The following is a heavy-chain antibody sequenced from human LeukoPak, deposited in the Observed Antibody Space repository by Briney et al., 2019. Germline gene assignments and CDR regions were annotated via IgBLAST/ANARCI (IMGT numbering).Heavy chain of an antibody. CDR2: IKHSGST. CDR3: ARVKEMATTFHYFDYYMDV. CDR1: GGSFSGYY. D-gene: IGHD5-24*01. V-gene: IGHV4-34*01. J-gene: IGHJ6*03. Sequence: SETLSLTCAVYGGSFSGYYWSWIRQPPGKGLEWIGEIKHSGSTNYNPPRKSRATISIDMSKNQFSLKLNSVTAADTAVYYCARVKEMATTFHYFDYYMDVWGKGTTVTVSS.